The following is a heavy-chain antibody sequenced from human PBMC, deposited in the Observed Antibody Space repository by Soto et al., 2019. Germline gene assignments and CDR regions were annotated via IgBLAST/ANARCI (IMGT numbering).Heavy chain of an antibody. D-gene: IGHD1-26*01. CDR2: INPNSGDT. CDR3: AKGGAIVAAGTRVYLYNAMDV. J-gene: IGHJ6*02. V-gene: IGHV1-2*02. Sequence: ASVKVSCKASGYTFTGYYVHWVRQAPGQGLEWMGWINPNSGDTYLAQRFQGRVAMNRDTSIGTAYMELRGLTSDDTAEYYCAKGGAIVAAGTRVYLYNAMDVWGQGTTVTVSS. CDR1: GYTFTGYY.